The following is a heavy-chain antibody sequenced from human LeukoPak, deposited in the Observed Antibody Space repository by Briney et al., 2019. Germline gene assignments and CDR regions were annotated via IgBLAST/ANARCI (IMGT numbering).Heavy chain of an antibody. D-gene: IGHD6-13*01. J-gene: IGHJ4*02. V-gene: IGHV4-31*03. CDR2: IYYSGST. CDR3: ARIPGAGYFDY. Sequence: SSETLSLTCTVSGGSISSGGYYWSWIRQHPGKGLEWIGYIYYSGSTYYNPSLKSRVTISVDTFKNQFSLKLSSVTAADTAVYYCARIPGAGYFDYWGQGTLVTVSS. CDR1: GGSISSGGYY.